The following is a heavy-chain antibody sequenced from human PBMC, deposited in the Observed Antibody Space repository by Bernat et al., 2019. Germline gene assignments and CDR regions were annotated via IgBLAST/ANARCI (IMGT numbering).Heavy chain of an antibody. CDR1: GYSISSGYY. Sequence: QVQLQESGPGLVKPSETLSLTCAVSGYSISSGYYWGWIRQPPGKGLEWIGSIYHSGSTYYNPSLKSRVTISVDTSKNQFSRKLSAGTAADTAVYYCARDQGSSWYKKYNWVDPWGQGTLVTVSS. CDR3: ARDQGSSWYKKYNWVDP. V-gene: IGHV4-38-2*02. CDR2: IYHSGST. J-gene: IGHJ5*02. D-gene: IGHD6-13*01.